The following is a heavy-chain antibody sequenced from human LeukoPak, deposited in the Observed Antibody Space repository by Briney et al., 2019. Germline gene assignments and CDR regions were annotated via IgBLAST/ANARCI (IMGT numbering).Heavy chain of an antibody. CDR3: ARGASSWGHMDV. D-gene: IGHD6-13*01. J-gene: IGHJ6*03. CDR1: GVSISSTSYY. V-gene: IGHV4-39*01. CDR2: IYYSGRT. Sequence: SETLSLTCTVSGVSISSTSYYWGWIRQPPGKGLEWIGSIYYSGRTYYNPSLKSRVTTSVDTSKNQFSLKLSSVTAADTAVYYCARGASSWGHMDVWGKGTTVTVSS.